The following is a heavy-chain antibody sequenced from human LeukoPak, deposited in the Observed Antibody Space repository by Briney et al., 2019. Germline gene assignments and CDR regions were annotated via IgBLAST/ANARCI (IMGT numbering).Heavy chain of an antibody. Sequence: ASVKVSCKASGYTFTGYYMHWVRQAPGQGLEWMGWINPNSGGTNYAQKFQGWATMTRDTSISTAYMELSRLRSDDTAVYYCARDLPEDYGDYYYYGMDVWGQGTTVTVSS. CDR1: GYTFTGYY. V-gene: IGHV1-2*04. CDR2: INPNSGGT. J-gene: IGHJ6*02. D-gene: IGHD4-17*01. CDR3: ARDLPEDYGDYYYYGMDV.